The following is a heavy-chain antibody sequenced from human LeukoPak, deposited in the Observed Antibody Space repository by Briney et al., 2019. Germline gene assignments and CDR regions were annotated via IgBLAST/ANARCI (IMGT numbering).Heavy chain of an antibody. CDR2: ISGSGGST. CDR1: GCTFSSYV. V-gene: IGHV3-23*01. CDR3: AKDRITIFGVVRNFDY. Sequence: GGSLRLSCAASGCTFSSYVMSWVRQAPGKGLEWVSAISGSGGSTYYADSVKGRFTISRDNSKNTLYLQMNSLRVKASDVHYCAKDRITIFGVVRNFDYWGQGTLVTVSS. J-gene: IGHJ4*02. D-gene: IGHD3-3*01.